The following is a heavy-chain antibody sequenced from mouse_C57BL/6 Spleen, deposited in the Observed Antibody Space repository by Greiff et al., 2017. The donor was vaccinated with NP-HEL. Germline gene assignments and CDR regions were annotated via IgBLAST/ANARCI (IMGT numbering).Heavy chain of an antibody. CDR1: GFTFSDYG. CDR2: ISSGSSTI. CDR3: ASRIGNYYYFDY. D-gene: IGHD2-1*01. V-gene: IGHV5-17*01. J-gene: IGHJ2*01. Sequence: EVQRVESGGGLVKPGGSLKLSCAASGFTFSDYGMHWVRQAPEKGLEWVAYISSGSSTIYYADTVKGRFTISRDNAKNTLFLQMTSLRSEDTAMYYCASRIGNYYYFDYWGQGTTLTVSS.